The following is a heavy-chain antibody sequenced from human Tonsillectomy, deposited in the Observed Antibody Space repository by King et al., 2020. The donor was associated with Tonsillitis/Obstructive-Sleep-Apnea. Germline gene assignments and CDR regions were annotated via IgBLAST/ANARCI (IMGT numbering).Heavy chain of an antibody. J-gene: IGHJ4*02. CDR1: GFTFSSYG. CDR2: ISYDGSNK. D-gene: IGHD3-22*01. V-gene: IGHV3-30*18. CDR3: AKGYYYHTSGLDY. Sequence: VQLVESGGGVVQPGRSLRLSCAASGFTFSSYGMHWVRQAPGKGLEWVAVISYDGSNKYYADSVKGRFTISRDNSKNTLYLQMNSLRAEDTAVYYCAKGYYYHTSGLDYWGQGTLVTVSS.